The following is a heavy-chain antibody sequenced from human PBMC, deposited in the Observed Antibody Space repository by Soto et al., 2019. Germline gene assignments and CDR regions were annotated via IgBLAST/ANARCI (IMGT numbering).Heavy chain of an antibody. CDR1: GFVFSDYG. Sequence: VQLVESGGGVVQPGRSLRLSCAASGFVFSDYGVHWVRQAPGKGLEWMTFVSYDGTNKYYADSVKGRFTISRDNSKNTVPMQMNSLRAEDTALYYCAKEGHTDRDSDFACWGQGTAVTVSS. V-gene: IGHV3-30*18. CDR3: AKEGHTDRDSDFAC. D-gene: IGHD5-18*01. CDR2: VSYDGTNK. J-gene: IGHJ4*02.